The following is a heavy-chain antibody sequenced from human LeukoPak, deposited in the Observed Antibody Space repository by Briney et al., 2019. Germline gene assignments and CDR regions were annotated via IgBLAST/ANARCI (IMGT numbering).Heavy chain of an antibody. J-gene: IGHJ5*02. CDR2: IIPIFGTA. CDR1: GGTFSSYA. V-gene: IGHV1-69*05. Sequence: SVKVSCKASGGTFSSYAISWVRQAPGQGLEWMGRIIPIFGTANYAQKFQGRVTITTDESTSTAYMELSSLRSEDTAVYYCASHYYDSSGPRWFDPWGRGTLVTVSS. D-gene: IGHD3-22*01. CDR3: ASHYYDSSGPRWFDP.